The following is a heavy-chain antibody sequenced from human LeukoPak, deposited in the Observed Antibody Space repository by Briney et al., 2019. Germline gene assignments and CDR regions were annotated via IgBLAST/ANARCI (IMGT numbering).Heavy chain of an antibody. CDR2: IYYSGST. D-gene: IGHD6-13*01. J-gene: IGHJ6*02. Sequence: SETLSLTCTVSGGSISSYYWSWIRQPLGKGLEWIGSIYYSGSTNYNPSLKSRVTISVDTSKNQFSLKLSSVTAADTAVYYCARTGYSSSLDYYGMDVWGQGTTVTVSS. CDR3: ARTGYSSSLDYYGMDV. CDR1: GGSISSYY. V-gene: IGHV4-59*12.